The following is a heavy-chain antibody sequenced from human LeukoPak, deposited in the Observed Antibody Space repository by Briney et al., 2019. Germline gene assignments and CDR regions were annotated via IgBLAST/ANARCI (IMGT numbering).Heavy chain of an antibody. CDR2: INTNTGNP. J-gene: IGHJ4*02. Sequence: ASVKVSCKASGYTFTSYAMGWVRQAPGHGLEWMGWINTNTGNPTYAQGFAGRFVFSLDTSVSTAYLQISSLEAEDTAVYYCASFFCINGVCYYLDYWGQGTLVTVSS. V-gene: IGHV7-4-1*02. D-gene: IGHD2-8*01. CDR1: GYTFTSYA. CDR3: ASFFCINGVCYYLDY.